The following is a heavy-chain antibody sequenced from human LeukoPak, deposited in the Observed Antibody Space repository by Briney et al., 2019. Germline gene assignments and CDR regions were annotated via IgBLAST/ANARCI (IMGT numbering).Heavy chain of an antibody. CDR1: VYTFTSYD. D-gene: IGHD6-13*01. CDR3: ARGTIAAAGAPFFDY. CDR2: MNPNSGNT. J-gene: IGHJ4*02. Sequence: ASVKVSCKASVYTFTSYDINWVRQATGQGLEWMGWMNPNSGNTGYAQKFQGRVTMTRNTYISTDYMELSSLRSEDTAVYYCARGTIAAAGAPFFDYWGQGTLVTVSS. V-gene: IGHV1-8*01.